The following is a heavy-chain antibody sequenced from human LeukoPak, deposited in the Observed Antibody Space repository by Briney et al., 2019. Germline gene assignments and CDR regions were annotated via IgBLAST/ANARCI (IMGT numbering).Heavy chain of an antibody. CDR1: GYTFTSYD. CDR2: MNPNSGNT. CDR3: ARFPPSHYDSWSGYQDYYYYGMDV. Sequence: GASVKVSCKASGYTFTSYDINWVRQATGQGLEWMGWMNPNSGNTGYAQKFQGRVTMTRNTSISTAYMELSSLRSEDTAVYYCARFPPSHYDSWSGYQDYYYYGMDVWGQGTTVTVSS. V-gene: IGHV1-8*01. J-gene: IGHJ6*02. D-gene: IGHD3-3*01.